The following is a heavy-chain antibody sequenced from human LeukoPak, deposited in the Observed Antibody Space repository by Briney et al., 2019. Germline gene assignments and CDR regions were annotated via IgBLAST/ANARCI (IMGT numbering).Heavy chain of an antibody. J-gene: IGHJ4*02. CDR3: ARDQHDAAGTGSRFDY. CDR1: GITSSISR. Sequence: GASLRLSCVASGITSSISRMSGVRAAPERGGGRVVNINPDGGPQYYADSVKGRFTISRDNAESSLYLQMNSLRTEDTAVYYCARDQHDAAGTGSRFDYWGQGSLVTVSS. D-gene: IGHD1-1*01. CDR2: INPDGGPQ. V-gene: IGHV3-7*01.